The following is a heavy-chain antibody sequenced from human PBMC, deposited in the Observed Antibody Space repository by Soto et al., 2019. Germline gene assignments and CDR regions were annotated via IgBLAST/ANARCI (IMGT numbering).Heavy chain of an antibody. CDR1: GFTFSSYA. D-gene: IGHD5-12*01. Sequence: PGGSLRLSCAASGFTFSSYAMHWVRQAPGKGLEWVAVISYDGSNKYYADSVRGRFTISRDNSKNTLYLQMNSLRAEDTAVYYCARENHEWLHDAHYYYYYGMDVWGQGTTVTVSS. V-gene: IGHV3-30-3*01. J-gene: IGHJ6*02. CDR3: ARENHEWLHDAHYYYYYGMDV. CDR2: ISYDGSNK.